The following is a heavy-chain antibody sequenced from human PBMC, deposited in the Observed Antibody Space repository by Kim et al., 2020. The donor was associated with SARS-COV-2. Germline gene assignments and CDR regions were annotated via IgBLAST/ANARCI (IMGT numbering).Heavy chain of an antibody. CDR2: ISSSSSYT. D-gene: IGHD2-15*01. J-gene: IGHJ6*02. CDR3: ARDSAAPRRWQLTYYYYYGMDV. V-gene: IGHV3-11*06. CDR1: GFTFSDYY. Sequence: GGSLRLSCAASGFTFSDYYMSWIRQAPGKGLEWVSYISSSSSYTNYADSVKGRFTISRDNAKNSLYLQMNSLRAEDTAVYYCARDSAAPRRWQLTYYYYYGMDVWGQGTTVTVSS.